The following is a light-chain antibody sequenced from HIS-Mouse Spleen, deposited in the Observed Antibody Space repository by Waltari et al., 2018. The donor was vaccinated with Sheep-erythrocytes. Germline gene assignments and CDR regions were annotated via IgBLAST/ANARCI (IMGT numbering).Light chain of an antibody. CDR3: CSYAGSYNHV. CDR1: SSDVRGYNY. Sequence: QSALTQPRSVSGSPGQPATISCTGTSSDVRGYNYVSWYQQHPGKAPKLMIYDVSKRPSGVPDRFSGSKSGNTASLTISGLQAEDEADYYCCSYAGSYNHVFATGTKVTVL. V-gene: IGLV2-11*01. J-gene: IGLJ1*01. CDR2: DVS.